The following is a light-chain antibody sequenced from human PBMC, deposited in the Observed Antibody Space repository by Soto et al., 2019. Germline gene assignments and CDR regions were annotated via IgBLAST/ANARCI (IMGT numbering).Light chain of an antibody. Sequence: DIQMTQSPSTLSASVGDRVTITCRASQSISSWLAWYQQKPWKAPKLLIYDASSLESGVTSRFSGSGSGTEFTLTISLLQPDDFATYYCQQYNSYSLTFGGGTKVEIK. V-gene: IGKV1-5*01. J-gene: IGKJ4*01. CDR3: QQYNSYSLT. CDR1: QSISSW. CDR2: DAS.